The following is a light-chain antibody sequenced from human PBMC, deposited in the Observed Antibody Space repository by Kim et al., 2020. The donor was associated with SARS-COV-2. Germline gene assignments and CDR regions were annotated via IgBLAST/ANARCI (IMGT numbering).Light chain of an antibody. J-gene: IGKJ4*01. CDR2: GAS. Sequence: AVSPGERTTLSCRACQSVSSNLAWYQQKPGQAPRLLIYGASTRATGIPARFSGSGSGTEFTLTISSLQSEDFAVYYCQQYNNWLTFGGGTKVDIK. CDR3: QQYNNWLT. V-gene: IGKV3-15*01. CDR1: QSVSSN.